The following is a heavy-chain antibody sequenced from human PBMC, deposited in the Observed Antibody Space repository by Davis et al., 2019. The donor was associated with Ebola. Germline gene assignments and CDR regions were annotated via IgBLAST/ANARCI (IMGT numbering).Heavy chain of an antibody. CDR2: IWYDGSNK. CDR1: GFTFSSYG. CDR3: ASSGYSSSWTIDY. V-gene: IGHV3-33*01. J-gene: IGHJ4*02. D-gene: IGHD6-13*01. Sequence: GESLKISCAASGFTFSSYGMHWVRQAPGKGLEWVAVIWYDGSNKYYADSVKGRFTISRDNSKNTLYLQMNSLRAEDTAVYYCASSGYSSSWTIDYWGQGTLVTVSS.